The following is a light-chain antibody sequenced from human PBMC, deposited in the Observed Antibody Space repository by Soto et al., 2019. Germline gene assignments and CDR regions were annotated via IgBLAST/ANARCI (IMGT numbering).Light chain of an antibody. CDR1: SSDVGGYNY. J-gene: IGLJ1*01. Sequence: SFLTQPASVSGSPGQSITISCTGTSSDVGGYNYVSWYQQHPGKAPKLMIYEVSNRPSGVSNRFSGSKSGNTASLTISGLQAEDEADYYCSSYTSSSPYVFGTGSKVTVL. V-gene: IGLV2-14*01. CDR2: EVS. CDR3: SSYTSSSPYV.